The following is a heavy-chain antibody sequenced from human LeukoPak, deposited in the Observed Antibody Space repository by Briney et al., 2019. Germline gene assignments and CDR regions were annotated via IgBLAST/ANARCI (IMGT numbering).Heavy chain of an antibody. CDR1: GFTFSSYH. CDR3: VRDIDR. CDR2: ISTSSSSSSYI. V-gene: IGHV3-21*06. Sequence: GGSLRLSCVVSGFTFSSYHMNWVRQAPGKGLEWVSSISTSSSSSSYIYYADSVTGRFTVSRDNAKNSLYLQMNSLRAEDTAVYYCVRDIDRWGQGTLVTVSS. J-gene: IGHJ5*02.